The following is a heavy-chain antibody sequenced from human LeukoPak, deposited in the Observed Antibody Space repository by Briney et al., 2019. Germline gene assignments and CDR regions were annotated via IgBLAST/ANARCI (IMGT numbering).Heavy chain of an antibody. J-gene: IGHJ4*02. V-gene: IGHV1-69*13. CDR3: ARAQGIQLWLMGDY. CDR2: IIPIFGTA. Sequence: ASVKVSCKASGGTFSSYAISWVRQAPGQGLEWMGGIIPIFGTANYAQKFQGRVTITADESTGTAYMELSSLRSEDTAVYYCARAQGIQLWLMGDYWGQGTLVTVSS. D-gene: IGHD5-18*01. CDR1: GGTFSSYA.